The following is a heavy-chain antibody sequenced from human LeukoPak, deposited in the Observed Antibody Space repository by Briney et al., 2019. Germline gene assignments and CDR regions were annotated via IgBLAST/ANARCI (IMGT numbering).Heavy chain of an antibody. CDR3: ARAQPGYSGYDFVY. V-gene: IGHV1-18*04. J-gene: IGHJ4*02. CDR2: ISAYNGNT. CDR1: GYTFTGYY. Sequence: VASVKVSCKTSGYTFTGYYMHWVRQAPGQGLEWMGWISAYNGNTNYAQKLQGRVTMTTDTSTSTAYMELRSLRSDDTAVYYCARAQPGYSGYDFVYWGQGTLVTVSS. D-gene: IGHD5-12*01.